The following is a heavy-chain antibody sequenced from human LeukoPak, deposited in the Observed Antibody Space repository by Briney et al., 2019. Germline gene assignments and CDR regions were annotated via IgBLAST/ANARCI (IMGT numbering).Heavy chain of an antibody. Sequence: GGSLRLSCAASGFTFSSHGMNWVRQAPGKGLEWVSGISPSGDILYYADSVKGQFTISRDNSKNTLYLQMNSLRAEDTAVYYCARVYDSSGTGAFDIWGQGTMVTVSS. CDR1: GFTFSSHG. CDR3: ARVYDSSGTGAFDI. D-gene: IGHD3-22*01. CDR2: ISPSGDIL. V-gene: IGHV3-23*01. J-gene: IGHJ3*02.